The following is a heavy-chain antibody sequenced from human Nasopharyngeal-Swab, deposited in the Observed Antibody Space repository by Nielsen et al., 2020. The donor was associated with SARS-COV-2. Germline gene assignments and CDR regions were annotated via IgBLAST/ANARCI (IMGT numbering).Heavy chain of an antibody. J-gene: IGHJ6*03. V-gene: IGHV4-39*07. D-gene: IGHD3-16*02. CDR2: IHYSGST. CDR3: ARGVWGSYRVIAKGYYYYMDV. Sequence: WIRQPPGKGLEWIASIHYSGSTYYNPSLKSRVTISVDTSKNQFSLKLSSVTAADTAVYYCARGVWGSYRVIAKGYYYYMDVWGKGTTVTVSS.